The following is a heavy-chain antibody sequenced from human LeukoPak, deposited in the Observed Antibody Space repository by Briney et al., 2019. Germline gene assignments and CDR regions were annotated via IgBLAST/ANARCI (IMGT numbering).Heavy chain of an antibody. CDR3: ARGVATNY. CDR1: GFTFSSYA. D-gene: IGHD5-12*01. J-gene: IGHJ4*02. V-gene: IGHV3-30-3*01. CDR2: ISYDGSNK. Sequence: GGSLRLSCAASGFTFSSYAMHWVRQAPGKGLEWVAVISYDGSNKYYADSVMGRFTISRDNSKNTLYLQMNSLRAEDTAVYYCARGVATNYWGQGTLVTVSS.